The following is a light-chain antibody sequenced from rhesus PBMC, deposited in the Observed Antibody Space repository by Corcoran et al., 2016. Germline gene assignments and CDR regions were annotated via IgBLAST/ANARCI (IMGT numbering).Light chain of an antibody. CDR3: QQSSNLSWT. CDR2: GAS. J-gene: IGKJ1*01. V-gene: IGKV3-24*04. Sequence: ETVVTQSPATLSLSPGERATLSCRASQSVGSYLAWYQQKPGQAPRLLIYGASSRATGIPDRCSGSGYGTDFTLTISSLEPEDVGVYYCQQSSNLSWTFGQGTKVEIK. CDR1: QSVGSY.